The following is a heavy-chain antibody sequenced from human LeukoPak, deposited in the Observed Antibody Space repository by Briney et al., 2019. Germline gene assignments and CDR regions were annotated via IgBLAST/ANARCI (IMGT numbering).Heavy chain of an antibody. J-gene: IGHJ3*02. CDR3: ARDKVAGTAQAFDI. CDR2: IYYSGST. D-gene: IGHD6-19*01. CDR1: GGSISSGGYY. Sequence: PSETLSLTXTVSGGSISSGGYYWSWIRQHPGKGLEWIGYIYYSGSTYYNPSLKSRVTISVDTSKNQFSLKLSSVTAADTAVYYCARDKVAGTAQAFDIWGQGTMVTVSS. V-gene: IGHV4-31*03.